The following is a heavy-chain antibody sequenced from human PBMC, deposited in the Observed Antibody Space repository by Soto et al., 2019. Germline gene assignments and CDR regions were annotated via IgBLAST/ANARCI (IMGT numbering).Heavy chain of an antibody. D-gene: IGHD6-13*01. V-gene: IGHV1-46*01. CDR1: GYTFTHYY. CDR2: INPASGST. J-gene: IGHJ4*02. CDR3: PIELAAGDH. Sequence: QVQLVQSGAEVKKHGASVKLYCRTSGYTFTHYYNHWVRQAPGQELEGLEIINPASGSTNYAQDFQDRLTLTMETSTNKNHMEQSVLRAEDTVIFYCPIELAAGDHCGQGTLVTVSS.